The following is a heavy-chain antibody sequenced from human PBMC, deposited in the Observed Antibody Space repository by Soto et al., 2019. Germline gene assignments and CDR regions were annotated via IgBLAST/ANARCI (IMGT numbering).Heavy chain of an antibody. CDR3: ARVIPGVEAWFDP. J-gene: IGHJ5*02. CDR1: GYTFTDFG. V-gene: IGHV1-18*01. D-gene: IGHD2-2*01. Sequence: ASVKVSSKASGYTFTDFGVTWVRRAPGQGLEWMGWISAYTDTPNYAQKFQGRVTMTIDTSTSTAYMDLRSLTSDYTAVYYCARVIPGVEAWFDPWGQGTLVTVSS. CDR2: ISAYTDTP.